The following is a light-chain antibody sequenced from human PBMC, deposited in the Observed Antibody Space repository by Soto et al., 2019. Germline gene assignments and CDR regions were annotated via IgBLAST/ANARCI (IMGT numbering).Light chain of an antibody. V-gene: IGKV1-39*01. Sequence: DIQMTQSPSSLSTSVGDRVTITCRASQYINNYLNWYQQKPGKAHKRLIFAAYNLQSGVPSRFSGSGSGTDFTHPISSLQPEDFATYYCQQSYSTPPYTFGQGTKLDMK. CDR2: AAY. CDR1: QYINNY. J-gene: IGKJ2*01. CDR3: QQSYSTPPYT.